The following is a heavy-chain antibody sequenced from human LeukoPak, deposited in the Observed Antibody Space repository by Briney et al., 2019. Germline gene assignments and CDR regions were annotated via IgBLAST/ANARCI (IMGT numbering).Heavy chain of an antibody. J-gene: IGHJ6*03. V-gene: IGHV1-46*01. D-gene: IGHD3-9*01. CDR2: ISPSGGST. Sequence: GASVKVSCKAFGYTFTGYWMHWVRQAPGQGPEWMGVISPSGGSTIYAQKFKGRVTMTRNTSISTAYMELSSLRSEDTAVYYCAGGSQYFDWLLYYRGSYYMDVWGKGTTVTISS. CDR1: GYTFTGYW. CDR3: AGGSQYFDWLLYYRGSYYMDV.